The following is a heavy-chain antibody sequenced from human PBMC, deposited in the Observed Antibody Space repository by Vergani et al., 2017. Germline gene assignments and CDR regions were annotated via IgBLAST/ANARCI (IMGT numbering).Heavy chain of an antibody. J-gene: IGHJ6*02. Sequence: EVQLVQSGAEVKKPGATMKISCKVSGYTFTDPYMHWVKQAPGNGLEWMGLVDPEDGETIYAEKFKGRVTIAADTSTDTAHLELSSLRSEDTAGYYCATPQTVTTGGMEVWGQGTTVIVSS. CDR2: VDPEDGET. V-gene: IGHV1-69-2*01. D-gene: IGHD4-17*01. CDR3: ATPQTVTTGGMEV. CDR1: GYTFTDPY.